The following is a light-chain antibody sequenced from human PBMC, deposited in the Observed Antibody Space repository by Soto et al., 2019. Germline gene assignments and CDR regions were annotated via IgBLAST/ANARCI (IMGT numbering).Light chain of an antibody. V-gene: IGLV2-14*01. J-gene: IGLJ3*02. CDR3: SSKTTTNTWV. CDR2: DVI. Sequence: QSVLTQPASVSGSPGQSITISCTGTSSDIGSYNYVSWYQQHPGKAPKLMIYDVINRPSGVSNRFSGSKSGNTASLTISGLQPEDEADYYCSSKTTTNTWVFGGGTKVTVL. CDR1: SSDIGSYNY.